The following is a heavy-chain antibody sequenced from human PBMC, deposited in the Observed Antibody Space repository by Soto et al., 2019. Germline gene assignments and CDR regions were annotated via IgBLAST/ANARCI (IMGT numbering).Heavy chain of an antibody. CDR2: IYSSGTT. CDR1: GGSIRSHY. J-gene: IGHJ5*02. D-gene: IGHD1-7*01. CDR3: ARSENWNYRWFDT. Sequence: LSLTCTVSGGSIRSHYWSWIRQPPGKGLEWLGYIYSSGTTNYSPSLKSRVIISLDSSKNRFSLKLSSVTAADTAVYYCARSENWNYRWFDTWGQGTLVTVSS. V-gene: IGHV4-59*11.